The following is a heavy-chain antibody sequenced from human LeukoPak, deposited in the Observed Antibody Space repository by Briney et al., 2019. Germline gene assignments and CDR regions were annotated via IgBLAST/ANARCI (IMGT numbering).Heavy chain of an antibody. V-gene: IGHV3-23*01. CDR2: ISGSGGST. D-gene: IGHD1-7*01. Sequence: GGSLRLSCAASGFTFSSYAMSWVRQAPGKGLEWVSGISGSGGSTYYADSVKGRFTISRDNSKNTLYLQMNSLRAEDTAVYYCAKDREYNWNSFDYWGQGTQVTVAS. CDR1: GFTFSSYA. J-gene: IGHJ4*02. CDR3: AKDREYNWNSFDY.